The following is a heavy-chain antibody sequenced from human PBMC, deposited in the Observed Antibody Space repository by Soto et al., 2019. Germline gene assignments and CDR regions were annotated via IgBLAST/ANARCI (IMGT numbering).Heavy chain of an antibody. CDR2: ISAYNGNT. Sequence: QVQLVQSGAEVKKPGASVKVSCKASGYTFSNYGISWVRQAPGQGLEWMGWISAYNGNTKYAQKLQGRVTITTDTSTSTAYMELRSLRSDGKAVHYCARDSPTVDYWGQGTLVTVPS. CDR1: GYTFSNYG. CDR3: ARDSPTVDY. V-gene: IGHV1-18*01. J-gene: IGHJ4*02.